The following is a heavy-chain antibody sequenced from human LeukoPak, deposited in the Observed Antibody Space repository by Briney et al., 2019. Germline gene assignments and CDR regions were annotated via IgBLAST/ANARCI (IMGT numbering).Heavy chain of an antibody. J-gene: IGHJ4*02. CDR1: GGSISSYY. CDR3: ARGPGYSSSWYAG. CDR2: IYYSGST. Sequence: PSETLSLTCTVSGGSISSYYWTWIRQPPGKGLEWIGYIYYSGSTNYNPSLKSRVTISVDTSKNQFSLKLSSVTAADTAVYYCARGPGYSSSWYAGWGQGTLVTVSS. D-gene: IGHD6-13*01. V-gene: IGHV4-59*01.